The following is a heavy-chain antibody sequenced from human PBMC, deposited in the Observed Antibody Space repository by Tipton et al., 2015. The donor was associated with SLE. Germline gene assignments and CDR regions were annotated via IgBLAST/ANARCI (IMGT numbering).Heavy chain of an antibody. Sequence: TLSLTCTVSGGSISNYYWSWIRQPPGKGLEWIGYSYNGGSTNYNPSLKSRVIISVDTSKNQFSLKLSSVTAADTAMYYCARGGSYQFDPWGQGTLDTVSS. CDR3: ARGGSYQFDP. CDR1: GGSISNYY. V-gene: IGHV4-59*12. J-gene: IGHJ5*02. D-gene: IGHD1-26*01. CDR2: SYNGGST.